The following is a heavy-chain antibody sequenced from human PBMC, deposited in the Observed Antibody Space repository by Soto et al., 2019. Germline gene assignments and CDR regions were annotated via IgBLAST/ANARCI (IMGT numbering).Heavy chain of an antibody. CDR2: IIPIFGTA. D-gene: IGHD3-10*01. CDR3: ARFNGLTMVRGVPPLGDAFDI. CDR1: GGTFSSYA. Sequence: SVKVSCKASGGTFSSYAISWVRQAPGQGLEWMGGIIPIFGTANYAQKFQGRVTITADESTSTAYMELSSLRSEDTAVYYCARFNGLTMVRGVPPLGDAFDIWG. V-gene: IGHV1-69*13. J-gene: IGHJ3*02.